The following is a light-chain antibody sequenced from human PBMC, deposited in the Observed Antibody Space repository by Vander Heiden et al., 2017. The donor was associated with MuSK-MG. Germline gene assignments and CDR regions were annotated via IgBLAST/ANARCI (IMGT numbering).Light chain of an antibody. J-gene: IGLJ3*02. Sequence: QSVLTQPPSVSGPPGQRITISCTGRSSNIGAGFDVHWYQHLPGTAPKLLIYGNANRPSGVPDRFSGSRSGTSASLAIAGLQPEDEADYYCQSYDSSLSAWVFGGGTKLTVL. CDR1: SSNIGAGFD. CDR3: QSYDSSLSAWV. CDR2: GNA. V-gene: IGLV1-40*01.